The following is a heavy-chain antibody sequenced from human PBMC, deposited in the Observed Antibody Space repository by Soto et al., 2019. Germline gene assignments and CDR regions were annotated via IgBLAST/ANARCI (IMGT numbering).Heavy chain of an antibody. V-gene: IGHV3-53*01. CDR3: GRRALNSNGAY. Sequence: EVQLVESGGDLIQPGGSLRLSCAASGFTVSSNDMSWVRQAPGKGLEWVSLIYSSGSTHYADSVKGRFTISRDNSKNTVHLQMNTLRAEDTAVYYCGRRALNSNGAYGGQGTLVPVSS. CDR2: IYSSGST. D-gene: IGHD6-19*01. CDR1: GFTVSSND. J-gene: IGHJ4*02.